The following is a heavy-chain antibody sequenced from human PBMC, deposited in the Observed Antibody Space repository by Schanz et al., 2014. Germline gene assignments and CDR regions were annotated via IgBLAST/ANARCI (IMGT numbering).Heavy chain of an antibody. J-gene: IGHJ6*02. Sequence: DVQLVESGGTLVRPGGSLRLYCAASGFNFSSHWMTWVRQAPGRGLEWVANIRQDVRAKYYVDSVKGRFTISRDNIASSLFLQMNSLRAEDSAVYYCARGLIVGDGQHFYFSYGLDVWGQGTTVTVSS. CDR3: ARGLIVGDGQHFYFSYGLDV. CDR2: IRQDVRAK. D-gene: IGHD1-26*01. V-gene: IGHV3-7*01. CDR1: GFNFSSHW.